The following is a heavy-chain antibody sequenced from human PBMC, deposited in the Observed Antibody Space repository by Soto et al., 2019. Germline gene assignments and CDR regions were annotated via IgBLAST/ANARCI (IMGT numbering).Heavy chain of an antibody. CDR1: GFTLSDHH. Sequence: EVQLVESGGGLVQPGGSLRLSCVVSGFTLSDHHMNWVRQAPGKGLEWIGRTRKKSDAYTTEYPSSVKDRFTVSKDDSKNSVFLQMNSMKTEDTAMYYCVGEYFYCLDDWGQGTLVTVSS. J-gene: IGHJ4*02. V-gene: IGHV3-72*01. D-gene: IGHD3-16*01. CDR2: TRKKSDAYTT. CDR3: VGEYFYCLDD.